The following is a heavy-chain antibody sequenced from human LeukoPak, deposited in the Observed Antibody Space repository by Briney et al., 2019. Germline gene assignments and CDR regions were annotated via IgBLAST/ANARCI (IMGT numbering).Heavy chain of an antibody. J-gene: IGHJ3*02. CDR1: GFTFSSYS. D-gene: IGHD1-14*01. CDR2: ISSSSSYI. Sequence: GGSLRLSCAASGFTFSSYSMNWVRQAPGKGLEWVSSISSSSSYIYYADSVKGRFTISRDNAKNSLYLQMNSLRAEDTAVYYCARDRSGADAFDIWGQGTMVTVSS. V-gene: IGHV3-21*01. CDR3: ARDRSGADAFDI.